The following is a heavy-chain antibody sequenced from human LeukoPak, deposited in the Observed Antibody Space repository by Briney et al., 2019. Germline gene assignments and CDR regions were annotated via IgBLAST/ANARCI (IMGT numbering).Heavy chain of an antibody. V-gene: IGHV1-18*01. CDR3: ARDLAVRSYYYGMDV. J-gene: IGHJ6*02. Sequence: PGGSLRLSCSASGFTFSSYAISWVRQAPGQGLEWMGWISGFNGHTKDTQKLQGRVTMTTDTSTNTAYMELRSLRSDDTAVYYCARDLAVRSYYYGMDVWGQGTTVTVSS. D-gene: IGHD3-3*01. CDR1: GFTFSSYA. CDR2: ISGFNGHT.